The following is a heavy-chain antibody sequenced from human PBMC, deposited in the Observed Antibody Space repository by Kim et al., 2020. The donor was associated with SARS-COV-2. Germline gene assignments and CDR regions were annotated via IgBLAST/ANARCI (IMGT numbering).Heavy chain of an antibody. CDR3: ARAPHAPAASRFNI. D-gene: IGHD2-2*01. V-gene: IGHV3-33*08. J-gene: IGHJ3*02. CDR2: IWYDGSNE. CDR1: GFTFNNYA. Sequence: GGSLRLSCAASGFTFNNYAMHWVRQAPGKGLEWVAVIWYDGSNEKYADSAKGRFTISRDNSKNTLYLQMNSLRVEDTAVYYCARAPHAPAASRFNIWGQG.